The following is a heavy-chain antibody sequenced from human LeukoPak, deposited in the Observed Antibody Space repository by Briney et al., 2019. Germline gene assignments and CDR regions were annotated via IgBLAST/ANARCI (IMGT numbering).Heavy chain of an antibody. J-gene: IGHJ4*02. D-gene: IGHD2/OR15-2a*01. Sequence: GGSLRLSCAASGFTFSSYWMNWVRQAPGKGLVWVSRIASDGSSTTYADSVKGRFSISRDNAKNTVYLQMNNLRAEDTAVYYCVSFYETYWGRGTLVTVSS. CDR1: GFTFSSYW. V-gene: IGHV3-74*01. CDR3: VSFYETY. CDR2: IASDGSST.